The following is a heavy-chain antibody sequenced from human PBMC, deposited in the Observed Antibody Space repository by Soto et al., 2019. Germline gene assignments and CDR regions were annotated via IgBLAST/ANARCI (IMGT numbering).Heavy chain of an antibody. D-gene: IGHD5-12*01. CDR1: GDSVSGNTAA. Sequence: SQTLSLTCAISGDSVSGNTAAWHWIRQSPSRGLEWLGRTYFRSRWYNDYAVSVKSRITINADTSKNQFSLHLNSVSPEDTAVYYCARDLESGYRSYYYYMDVWGKGTTVTVSS. V-gene: IGHV6-1*01. J-gene: IGHJ6*03. CDR3: ARDLESGYRSYYYYMDV. CDR2: TYFRSRWYN.